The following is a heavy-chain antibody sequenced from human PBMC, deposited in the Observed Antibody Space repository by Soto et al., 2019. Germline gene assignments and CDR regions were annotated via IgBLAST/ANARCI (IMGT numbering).Heavy chain of an antibody. Sequence: PSETLSLTCTFSGGSILSGGYYWSWIRQHPGKGLEWIGYIYYSGNTYYNPSLKSRLSISVDTSKNQFSLKMSSVTAADTAMYYCARESEGTHYYYGLDVWGQGTTVTVSS. CDR2: IYYSGNT. J-gene: IGHJ6*02. CDR3: ARESEGTHYYYGLDV. D-gene: IGHD1-1*01. CDR1: GGSILSGGYY. V-gene: IGHV4-31*03.